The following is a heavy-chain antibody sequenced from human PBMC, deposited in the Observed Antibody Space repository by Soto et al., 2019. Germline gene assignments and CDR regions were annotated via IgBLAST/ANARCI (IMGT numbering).Heavy chain of an antibody. J-gene: IGHJ4*02. CDR2: IYYSGST. Sequence: SETLSLTCTVSGGSISSSSYYWGWIRQPPGKGLEWIGSIYYSGSTYYNPSLKSRVTISVDTSKNQFSLKLSSVTAADTAVYYCARLETAAGTDYWGQGTLVTVSS. CDR1: GGSISSSSYY. V-gene: IGHV4-39*01. D-gene: IGHD6-13*01. CDR3: ARLETAAGTDY.